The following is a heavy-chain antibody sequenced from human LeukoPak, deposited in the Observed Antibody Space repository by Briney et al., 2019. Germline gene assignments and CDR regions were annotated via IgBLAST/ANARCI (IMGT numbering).Heavy chain of an antibody. Sequence: GGSLRLSCAASGFTFSTYWMHWVRQAPGKGLVWLSRISSDGSSTNYADSVKGRFTISRDNAKNTLYLQMNSLRAEDTAVYYCARGTAAARDAFDIWGQGTMVTVSS. V-gene: IGHV3-74*01. CDR2: ISSDGSST. D-gene: IGHD6-13*01. CDR1: GFTFSTYW. CDR3: ARGTAAARDAFDI. J-gene: IGHJ3*02.